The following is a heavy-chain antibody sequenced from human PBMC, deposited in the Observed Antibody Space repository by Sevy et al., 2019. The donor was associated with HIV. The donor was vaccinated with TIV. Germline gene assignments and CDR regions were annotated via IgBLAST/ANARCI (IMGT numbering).Heavy chain of an antibody. CDR3: ARDRGYYGSGTFDA. CDR2: ISSGSSYI. Sequence: ISSGSSYISYTDSVKGRFTISRDNAKNSLYLQMNSLRPEDTAMYFCARDRGYYGSGTFDAWGQGTTVTVSS. J-gene: IGHJ6*02. V-gene: IGHV3-21*06. D-gene: IGHD3-10*01.